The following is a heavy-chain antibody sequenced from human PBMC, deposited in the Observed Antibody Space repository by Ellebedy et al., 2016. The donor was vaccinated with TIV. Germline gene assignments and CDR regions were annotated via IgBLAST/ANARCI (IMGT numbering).Heavy chain of an antibody. CDR1: GGSISSSNW. CDR3: AKRYCSGGSCYHYDYGMDV. CDR2: IYHSGST. Sequence: MPSETLSLTCAVSGGSISSSNWWSWVRQPPGKGLEGLWEIYHSGSTNYNPSLKRRVTITVDQSKNQFPLKLSSVTAADTALYYCAKRYCSGGSCYHYDYGMDVWGQGTTVTVAS. J-gene: IGHJ6*02. D-gene: IGHD2-15*01. V-gene: IGHV4-4*02.